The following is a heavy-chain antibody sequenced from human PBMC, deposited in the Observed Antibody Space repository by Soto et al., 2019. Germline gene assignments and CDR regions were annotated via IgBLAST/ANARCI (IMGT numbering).Heavy chain of an antibody. D-gene: IGHD5-12*01. J-gene: IGHJ6*02. Sequence: PLKIPYTSSGFSFTSYWIAWVRQLPGKGLEWVGIIYPGNSDTLYGPSFQGQVTISADRSMNTAYLQWSGLRASDTAPYYAARXLXYGYKSTWAAMDIWGLGTTVTVSS. CDR3: ARXLXYGYKSTWAAMDI. CDR2: IYPGNSDT. CDR1: GFSFTSYW. V-gene: IGHV5-51*01.